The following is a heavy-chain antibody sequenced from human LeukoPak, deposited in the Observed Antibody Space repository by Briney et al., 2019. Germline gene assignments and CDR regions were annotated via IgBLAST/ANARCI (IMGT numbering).Heavy chain of an antibody. Sequence: GASVKVSCKASGYTFTGYYMHWVRQAPGQGLEWMGWINPNSGGTNYAQKFQGRVTMTRDTSISTAYMELSRLRSDDTAVYYCARSPATYDILTGYYINPENDYWGQGTLVTVSS. CDR1: GYTFTGYY. D-gene: IGHD3-9*01. V-gene: IGHV1-2*02. J-gene: IGHJ4*02. CDR2: INPNSGGT. CDR3: ARSPATYDILTGYYINPENDY.